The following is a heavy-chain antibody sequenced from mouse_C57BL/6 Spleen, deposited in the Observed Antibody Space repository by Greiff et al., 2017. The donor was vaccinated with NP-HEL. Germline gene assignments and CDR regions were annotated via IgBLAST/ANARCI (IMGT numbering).Heavy chain of an antibody. CDR3: ATRVPMDYFDY. V-gene: IGHV1-64*01. J-gene: IGHJ2*01. Sequence: VQLHQPGAELVKPGASVKLSCKASGYTFTSYWMHWVKQRPGQGLEWIGMIHPNSGSTNYNEKFKSKATLTVDKSSSTAYMQLSSLTSEDSAVYCCATRVPMDYFDYWGQGTTLTVSS. CDR2: IHPNSGST. D-gene: IGHD2-14*01. CDR1: GYTFTSYW.